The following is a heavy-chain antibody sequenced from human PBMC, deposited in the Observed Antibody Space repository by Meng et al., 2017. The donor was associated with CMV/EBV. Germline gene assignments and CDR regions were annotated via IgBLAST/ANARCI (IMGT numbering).Heavy chain of an antibody. CDR1: GFTFSSSA. CDR3: AKDLYYSFDY. D-gene: IGHD2-8*01. Sequence: GGSGGGLVPPWWCLRLSCAASGFTFSSSAMHWVRQPPGKGPEWVSFIAHDGSAKTYTDSVKGRFTISRDDSENTVYLEMNSLRVEDTAVYYCAKDLYYSFDYWGQGTLVTVSS. CDR2: IAHDGSAK. V-gene: IGHV3-30*02. J-gene: IGHJ4*02.